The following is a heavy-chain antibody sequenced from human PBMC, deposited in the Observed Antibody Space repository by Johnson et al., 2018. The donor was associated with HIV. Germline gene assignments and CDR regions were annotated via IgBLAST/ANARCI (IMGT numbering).Heavy chain of an antibody. J-gene: IGHJ3*02. CDR3: AKDSPSSLQFLEWFPFFDI. V-gene: IGHV3-30*18. D-gene: IGHD3-3*01. CDR1: GIIFSHYG. CDR2: ISYDGTKT. Sequence: QVQLVESGGGVVQPGRSLRLSCAVSGIIFSHYGMHWVRQAPGKGLEWVALISYDGTKTYYVDSVKARFTISRDSSKNTLYLQMNSLRAEDTAVYYCAKDSPSSLQFLEWFPFFDIWGRGTMVTVSS.